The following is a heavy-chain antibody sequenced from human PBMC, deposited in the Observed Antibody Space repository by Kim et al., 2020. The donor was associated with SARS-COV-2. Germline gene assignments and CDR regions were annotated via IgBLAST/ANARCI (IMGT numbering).Heavy chain of an antibody. V-gene: IGHV4-59*13. CDR3: ARINYGGNSGVPGLFHY. J-gene: IGHJ4*02. D-gene: IGHD4-17*01. Sequence: SETLSLTCTVSGGSISSYYWSWIRQPPGKGLEWIGYIYYSGSTNYNPSLKSRVTISVDTSKNQFSLKLSSVTAADTAVYYCARINYGGNSGVPGLFHYWGQGTLVTVSS. CDR1: GGSISSYY. CDR2: IYYSGST.